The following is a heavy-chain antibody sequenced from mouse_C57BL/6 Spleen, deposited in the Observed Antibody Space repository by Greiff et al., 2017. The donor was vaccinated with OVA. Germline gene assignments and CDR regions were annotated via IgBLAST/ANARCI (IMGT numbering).Heavy chain of an antibody. Sequence: VQLQQPGAELVKPGASVKLSCKASGYTFTSYWMQWVKQRPGQGLEWIGEIDPSDSYTNYNQKFKGKATLTVDTSSSTAYMQLSSLTSEDSAVYYCAPYSNSSWFAYWGQGTLVTVSA. J-gene: IGHJ3*01. CDR2: IDPSDSYT. CDR1: GYTFTSYW. CDR3: APYSNSSWFAY. V-gene: IGHV1-50*01. D-gene: IGHD2-5*01.